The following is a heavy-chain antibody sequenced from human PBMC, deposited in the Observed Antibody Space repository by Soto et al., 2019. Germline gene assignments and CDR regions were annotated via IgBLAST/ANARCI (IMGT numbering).Heavy chain of an antibody. J-gene: IGHJ4*02. CDR2: IKQDGSEK. D-gene: IGHD6-13*01. Sequence: PGGSLRLSCAASGFTFSSYWMSWVRQAPGKGLEWVANIKQDGSEKYYVDSVKGRFTISRDNAKNSLYLQMNSLRAEDTAVYYCARYPRQASSSWYGAYYFDYWGQGTLVTVSS. V-gene: IGHV3-7*01. CDR1: GFTFSSYW. CDR3: ARYPRQASSSWYGAYYFDY.